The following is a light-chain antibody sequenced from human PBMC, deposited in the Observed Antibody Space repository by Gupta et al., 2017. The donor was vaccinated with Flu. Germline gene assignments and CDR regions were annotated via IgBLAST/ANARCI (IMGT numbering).Light chain of an antibody. J-gene: IGKJ1*01. V-gene: IGKV1-17*01. CDR3: RQQNSSYWT. CDR1: QGIGID. CDR2: SAS. Sequence: DIQMTQSPSSLSASVGDRVTITCRASQGIGIDLSWYQQKPGTAPKRLIFSASKLQSGVPSRFSGSGSGTKFTLTISSRQPEDFASYHCRQQNSSYWTFGQGTKVDIK.